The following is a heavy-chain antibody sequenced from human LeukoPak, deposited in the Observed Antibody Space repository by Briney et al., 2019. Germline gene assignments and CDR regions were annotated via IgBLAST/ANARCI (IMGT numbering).Heavy chain of an antibody. CDR1: GYTFTGYY. CDR3: ARGLGAAAIDF. Sequence: ASVKVSCKASGYTFTGYYMHWVRQAPGQGLEWMGWINPNSGGTNYAQKFQGRVTMARDTSVSTAYMDLSTLRSDDTAVYYCARGLGAAAIDFWGQGALVTVSS. D-gene: IGHD6-13*01. V-gene: IGHV1-2*02. J-gene: IGHJ4*02. CDR2: INPNSGGT.